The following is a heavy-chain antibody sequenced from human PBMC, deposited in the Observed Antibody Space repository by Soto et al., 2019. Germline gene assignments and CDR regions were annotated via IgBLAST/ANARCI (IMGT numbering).Heavy chain of an antibody. Sequence: SETLSLTCTVSGGSISSYYWSWIRQPPGKGLEWIGYFFYSGTTNYNPSLKSRVTISVDTSKNQFSLKLSSVTAADTAVYYCASSSGEEGFGAVPRYWGQGTQVTVS. J-gene: IGHJ4*02. CDR3: ASSSGEEGFGAVPRY. CDR2: FFYSGTT. D-gene: IGHD3-10*01. V-gene: IGHV4-59*01. CDR1: GGSISSYY.